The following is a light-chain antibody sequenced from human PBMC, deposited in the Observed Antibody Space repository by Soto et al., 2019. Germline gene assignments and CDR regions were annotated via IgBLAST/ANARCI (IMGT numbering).Light chain of an antibody. CDR1: QSVGRN. V-gene: IGKV3-15*01. Sequence: EIVMTQSRATLSVSPGERATLSCRASQSVGRNLAWYQQKPGQAPRLLIYGASLRATGIPARFSGSGSGTDFTLTISSLRSEDFAVYCCQQYNNWPRTFGQGTKLEIK. CDR3: QQYNNWPRT. J-gene: IGKJ2*02. CDR2: GAS.